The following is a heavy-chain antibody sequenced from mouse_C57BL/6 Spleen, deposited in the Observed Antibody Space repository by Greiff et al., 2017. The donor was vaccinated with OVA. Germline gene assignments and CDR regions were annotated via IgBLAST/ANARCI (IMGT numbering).Heavy chain of an antibody. J-gene: IGHJ1*03. V-gene: IGHV1-18*01. CDR3: ARPYSNYWYFDV. Sequence: VQLKESGPELVKPGASVKIPCKASGYTFTDYNMDWVKQSHGKSLEWIGDINPNNGGTIYNQKFKGKATLTVDKSSSTAYMELRSLTSEDTAVYYCARPYSNYWYFDVWGTGTTVTVSS. D-gene: IGHD2-5*01. CDR2: INPNNGGT. CDR1: GYTFTDYN.